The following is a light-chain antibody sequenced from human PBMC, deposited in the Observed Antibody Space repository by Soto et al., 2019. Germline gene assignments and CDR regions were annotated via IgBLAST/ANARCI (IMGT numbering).Light chain of an antibody. CDR1: PSVTNY. CDR2: GAF. J-gene: IGKJ5*01. CDR3: QQRNIWPPVT. Sequence: EIVLTQTQATLSLSPGERATLSCRSSPSVTNYLAWYQQKPGQPPRLLIYGAFNRAAGIPARFSGSGSGTDFTLTISSLEPEDSAVYYCQQRNIWPPVTFGQGTRLEI. V-gene: IGKV3-11*01.